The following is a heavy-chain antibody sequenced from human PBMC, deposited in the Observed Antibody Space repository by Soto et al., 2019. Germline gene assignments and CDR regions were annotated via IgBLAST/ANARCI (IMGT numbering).Heavy chain of an antibody. D-gene: IGHD5-18*01. V-gene: IGHV3-33*01. Sequence: QVQLVESGGGVVQPGRSLRLSCAASGFTFSSYGMHWVRQAPGKGLEWVAGIWYDGSNKYYADSVKGRFTISRDNSKNTLYLQMNSLRAEDTAVYYCAREARDSYGFGDYWGQGTLVTVSS. CDR2: IWYDGSNK. J-gene: IGHJ4*02. CDR1: GFTFSSYG. CDR3: AREARDSYGFGDY.